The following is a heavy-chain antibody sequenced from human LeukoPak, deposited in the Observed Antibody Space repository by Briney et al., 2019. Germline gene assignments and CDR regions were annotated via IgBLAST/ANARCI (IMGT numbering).Heavy chain of an antibody. J-gene: IGHJ4*02. CDR2: IGISSGNT. Sequence: GGSLRLSCAASGFTFSDCSMNWVRQAPGKGLEWISYIGISSGNTKYADSVKGRFTISGDNAKNSLYLQMNSLRVEDTAVYYCARDHNCDFDNWGQGTLVTVSS. CDR1: GFTFSDCS. D-gene: IGHD1-1*01. V-gene: IGHV3-48*04. CDR3: ARDHNCDFDN.